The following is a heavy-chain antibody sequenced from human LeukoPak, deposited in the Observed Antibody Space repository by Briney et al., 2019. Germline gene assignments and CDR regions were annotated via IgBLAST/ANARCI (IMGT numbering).Heavy chain of an antibody. J-gene: IGHJ4*02. CDR1: GFNFPKFW. CDR3: ARGDAFSGDH. V-gene: IGHV3-7*03. D-gene: IGHD3-16*01. Sequence: GSLRLSCAVSGFNFPKFWMSWVRQAPGRGLEWVANIQPEGNEKLYVESVKGRFTISRDNTKDLLFLQMNDLRVEDTGVYYCARGDAFSGDHWGQGTQVTVST. CDR2: IQPEGNEK.